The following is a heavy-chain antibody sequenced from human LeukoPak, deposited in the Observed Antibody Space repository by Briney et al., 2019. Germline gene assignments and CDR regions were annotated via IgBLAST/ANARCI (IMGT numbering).Heavy chain of an antibody. V-gene: IGHV3-30-3*01. CDR2: ISYDGSNK. Sequence: SGGSLRLSCAASGFTFSSYAMHWVRQAPGKGLEWVAVISYDGSNKYYADSVKGRFTISRDNSKNTLYLQMNSLRAEDTAVYYCARGPPYCSGGSCYSYYFDYWGQGTLVTVSS. CDR1: GFTFSSYA. D-gene: IGHD2-15*01. J-gene: IGHJ4*02. CDR3: ARGPPYCSGGSCYSYYFDY.